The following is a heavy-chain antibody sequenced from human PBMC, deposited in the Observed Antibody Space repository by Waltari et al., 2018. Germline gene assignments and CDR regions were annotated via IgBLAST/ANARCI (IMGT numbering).Heavy chain of an antibody. CDR2: IYYSGST. CDR3: ARIRIAAAGTGDDY. D-gene: IGHD6-13*01. V-gene: IGHV4-39*01. Sequence: QLQLQESGPGLVKPSETLSLTCTVSGGSISSSSYYWGWIRKPPGKGLEWIGSIYYSGSTYYNPSLKSRVTISVDTSKNQFSLKLSSVTAADTAVYYCARIRIAAAGTGDDYWGQGTLVTVSS. J-gene: IGHJ4*02. CDR1: GGSISSSSYY.